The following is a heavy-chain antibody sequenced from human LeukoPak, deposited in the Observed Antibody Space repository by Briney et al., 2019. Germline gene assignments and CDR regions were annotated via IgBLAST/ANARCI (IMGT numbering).Heavy chain of an antibody. CDR3: ARGRWTGNSPSFDY. D-gene: IGHD3/OR15-3a*01. J-gene: IGHJ4*02. CDR2: IIPIFGTA. CDR1: GGTFSSYA. V-gene: IGHV1-69*13. Sequence: ASVKVSCKASGGTFSSYAISWVRQAPGQGLEWMGGIIPIFGTANYAQKFQGRVTITADESTSTAYMELSSLRSEDTAVYYCARGRWTGNSPSFDYWGQGTLVTVSS.